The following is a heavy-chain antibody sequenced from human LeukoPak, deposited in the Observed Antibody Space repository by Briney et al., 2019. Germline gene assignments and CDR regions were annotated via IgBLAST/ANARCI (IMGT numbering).Heavy chain of an antibody. J-gene: IGHJ6*03. CDR1: GFTFSSYS. CDR3: AREDGERSYDFWSGYSRGYYYMNV. CDR2: TSSSSSYI. D-gene: IGHD3-3*01. Sequence: GGSLRLSCAASGFTFSSYSTNWVRQAPGKGLEWVSSTSSSSSYIYYADSVKGRFTISRDNAKNSLYLQMNSLRAEDTAVYYCAREDGERSYDFWSGYSRGYYYMNVWGKGTAVTVSS. V-gene: IGHV3-21*01.